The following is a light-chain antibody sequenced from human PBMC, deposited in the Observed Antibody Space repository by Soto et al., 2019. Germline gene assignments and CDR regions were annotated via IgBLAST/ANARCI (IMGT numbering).Light chain of an antibody. J-gene: IGLJ1*01. CDR2: SNS. CDR3: AAWDDSLNGYV. Sequence: QPVLTQPPSASGTPGQRVTISCSGSSSNIGSNTVNWYQQLPGTAPKLLMYSNSQRPSGVPDRFSGSKSGTSASLAISGLQSEDEADYYCAAWDDSLNGYVFGTGTKLTVL. CDR1: SSNIGSNT. V-gene: IGLV1-44*01.